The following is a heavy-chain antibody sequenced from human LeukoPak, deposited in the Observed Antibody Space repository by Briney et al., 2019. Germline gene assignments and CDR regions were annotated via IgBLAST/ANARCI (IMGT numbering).Heavy chain of an antibody. CDR1: GFTFSSYW. D-gene: IGHD6-19*01. J-gene: IGHJ4*02. V-gene: IGHV3-7*01. Sequence: PGGSLRLSCAASGFTFSSYWMSWVRQAPGKGLEWVANIKQDGSEKYYVDSVKGRFTISRDNAKNSLYLQMNSLRAEDTAVYYCARGSIFTTRYSSGQVPREFDYWGQGTLVTVSS. CDR2: IKQDGSEK. CDR3: ARGSIFTTRYSSGQVPREFDY.